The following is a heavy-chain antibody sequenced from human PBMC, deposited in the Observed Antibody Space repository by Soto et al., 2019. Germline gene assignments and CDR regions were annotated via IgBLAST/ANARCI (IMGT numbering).Heavy chain of an antibody. D-gene: IGHD3-10*01. CDR2: IQYNGYS. CDR1: GGSITNYY. V-gene: IGHV4-59*08. CDR3: ARHGFGSLHGLVDV. J-gene: IGHJ6*02. Sequence: QVQLQESGPGLVKPSETLSLTCTVSGGSITNYYCSWFRQPPGKGLEWIGYIQYNGYSAYNLSLKSXGTXSMDTSKTQFSLMLESVTATDTAVYYCARHGFGSLHGLVDVWGQGTTVIVSS.